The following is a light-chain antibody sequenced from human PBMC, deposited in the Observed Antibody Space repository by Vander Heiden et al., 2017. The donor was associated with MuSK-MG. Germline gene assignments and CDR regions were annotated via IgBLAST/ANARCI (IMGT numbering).Light chain of an antibody. CDR1: SSNIGAGYD. J-gene: IGLJ2*01. CDR2: GNS. Sequence: QSALTQPHSVSGAPGQRVTISCTGSSSNIGAGYDVHWYQQLPGTAPKLLIYGNSNRPSGVPDRFSGSKSGTSASLAITGLQAEDEADYYCQSYDSSLSGSVFGGGTKLTVL. CDR3: QSYDSSLSGSV. V-gene: IGLV1-40*01.